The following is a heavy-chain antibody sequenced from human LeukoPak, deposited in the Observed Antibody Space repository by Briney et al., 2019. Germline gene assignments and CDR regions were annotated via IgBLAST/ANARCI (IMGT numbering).Heavy chain of an antibody. D-gene: IGHD2-2*01. CDR1: GGSFSGYY. CDR2: INHSGST. J-gene: IGHJ5*02. V-gene: IGHV4-34*01. Sequence: SETLSLTCAVYGGSFSGYYWSWIRQPPGKGLEWIGEINHSGSTNYNPSLKSRVTISVDTSKNQFSLKLSSVTAADTAVYYCARVRWGSIVVVPAAIWFDPWGQGTLVTVSS. CDR3: ARVRWGSIVVVPAAIWFDP.